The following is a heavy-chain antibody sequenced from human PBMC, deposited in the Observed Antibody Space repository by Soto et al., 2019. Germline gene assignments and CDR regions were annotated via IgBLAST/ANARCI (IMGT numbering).Heavy chain of an antibody. D-gene: IGHD6-19*01. CDR1: GGTFSSYA. CDR2: IIPIFGTA. J-gene: IGHJ2*01. V-gene: IGHV1-69*06. CDR3: ARGVAGTRRHWYFDL. Sequence: QVQLVQSGAEVKKPGSSVNVSCKASGGTFSSYAISWVRQAPGQGLEWMGGIIPIFGTANYAQKFQGRVTITADKSTSTAYMELSSLRSEDTAVYYCARGVAGTRRHWYFDLWGRGTLVTVSS.